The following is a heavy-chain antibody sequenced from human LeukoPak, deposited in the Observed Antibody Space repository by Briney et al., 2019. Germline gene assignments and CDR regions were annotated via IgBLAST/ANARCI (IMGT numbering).Heavy chain of an antibody. Sequence: PSETVSLTCVVYGGTFSGYYWSWIRQPPGKGLEWIGEINHSGSTNYNPSLKSRVTISVDTSKNQFSLKLSSVTAADTAVYYCARAGVSSWSYYYYYGMDVWGQGTTVTVSS. J-gene: IGHJ6*02. V-gene: IGHV4-34*01. CDR2: INHSGST. CDR1: GGTFSGYY. CDR3: ARAGVSSWSYYYYYGMDV. D-gene: IGHD6-13*01.